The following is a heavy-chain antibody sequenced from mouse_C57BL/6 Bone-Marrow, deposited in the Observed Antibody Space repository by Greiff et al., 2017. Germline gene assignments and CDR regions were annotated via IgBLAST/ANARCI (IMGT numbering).Heavy chain of an antibody. CDR3: ARVHYYGSPFYYAMDY. J-gene: IGHJ4*01. D-gene: IGHD1-1*01. Sequence: QVQLQQPGAELVKPGASVTLSCKASGYTFTSYWMHWVKQRPGQGLEWIGMIHPNSGSTNYNEKFKSKATLTVDTSSSTAYMQLSSLTSEDSAVYYCARVHYYGSPFYYAMDYWGQGTSVTVSS. CDR2: IHPNSGST. V-gene: IGHV1-64*01. CDR1: GYTFTSYW.